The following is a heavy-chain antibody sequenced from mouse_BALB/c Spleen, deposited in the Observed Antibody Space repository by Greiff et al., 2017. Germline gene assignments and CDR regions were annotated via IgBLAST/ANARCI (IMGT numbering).Heavy chain of an antibody. CDR2: ISSGSSTI. CDR1: GFTFSSFG. V-gene: IGHV5-17*02. CDR3: ARSVVYDGYYDWYFDV. Sequence: EVQVVESGGGLVQPGGSRKLSCAASGFTFSSFGMHWVRQAPEKGLEWVAYISSGSSTIYYADTVKGRFTISRDNPKNTRFLQMTSLRSEDTAMYYCARSVVYDGYYDWYFDVWGAGTTVTVSS. D-gene: IGHD2-3*01. J-gene: IGHJ1*01.